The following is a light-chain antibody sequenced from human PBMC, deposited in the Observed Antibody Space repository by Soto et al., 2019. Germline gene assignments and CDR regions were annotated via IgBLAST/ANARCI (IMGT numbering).Light chain of an antibody. J-gene: IGLJ2*01. CDR3: AAWDDSLNGPGVV. CDR1: SSNIGSNT. CDR2: SNN. Sequence: QSVLTQPPSASGTPGQRVTISCSGSSSNIGSNTVNWYQHLPGTAPKILIYSNNQRPSGVPDRFSGSKSGTSASLAISGLQSEDEADYYCAAWDDSLNGPGVVFGGGTKLTVL. V-gene: IGLV1-44*01.